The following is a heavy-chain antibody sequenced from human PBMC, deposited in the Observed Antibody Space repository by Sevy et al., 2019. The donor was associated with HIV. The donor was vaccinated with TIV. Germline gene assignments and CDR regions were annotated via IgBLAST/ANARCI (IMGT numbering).Heavy chain of an antibody. V-gene: IGHV3-9*01. J-gene: IGHJ4*02. Sequence: GGSLRLSCAASGFTFDDYAMHWVRQAPGKGLEWVSGISWNSGSIGYADSVKGRFTISRDNAKNSLYLQMNSLRAEDTALYYCASSFYDSSGPLDYWGQGTLVTVSS. D-gene: IGHD3-22*01. CDR2: ISWNSGSI. CDR3: ASSFYDSSGPLDY. CDR1: GFTFDDYA.